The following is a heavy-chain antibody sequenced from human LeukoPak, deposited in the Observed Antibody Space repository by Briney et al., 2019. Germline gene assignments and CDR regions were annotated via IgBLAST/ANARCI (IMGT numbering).Heavy chain of an antibody. CDR3: ARHGVEYSYGHYYYYYYMDV. Sequence: ASVKVSCKTSGYTFTSFDINWVRQATGQGLEWMGWMNPNSGNTGYAQKFQGRVTMTRDTSISTAYMELSSLRSEDTAVYYCARHGVEYSYGHYYYYYYMDVWGKGTTVTVSS. CDR2: MNPNSGNT. V-gene: IGHV1-8*01. D-gene: IGHD5-18*01. J-gene: IGHJ6*03. CDR1: GYTFTSFD.